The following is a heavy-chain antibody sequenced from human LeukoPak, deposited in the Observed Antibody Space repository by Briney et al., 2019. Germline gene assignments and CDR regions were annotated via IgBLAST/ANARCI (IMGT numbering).Heavy chain of an antibody. Sequence: SETLSLTCAVYGGSFSGYYWSWIRQPSGKGLEWIGEINHSGSTNYNPSLKSRVTISVDTSKNQFSLKLSSVTAADTAVYYCARGLRNRSPFDYWGQGTLVTVSS. CDR3: ARGLRNRSPFDY. CDR2: INHSGST. J-gene: IGHJ4*02. V-gene: IGHV4-34*01. CDR1: GGSFSGYY. D-gene: IGHD2/OR15-2a*01.